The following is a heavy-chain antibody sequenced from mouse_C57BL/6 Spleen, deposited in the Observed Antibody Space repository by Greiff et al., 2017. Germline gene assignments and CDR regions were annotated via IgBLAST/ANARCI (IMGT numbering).Heavy chain of an antibody. Sequence: DVQLVESGGGLVKPGGSLTLSCAASGFTFSDYGMHWVRQAPEKGLEWVAYISSGSSTIYYAATGKGRFTISRDNAKNTLFLQMSSLRDEDTSMYYSARHCHYFDYWGQGTTLTVSS. CDR3: ARHCHYFDY. J-gene: IGHJ2*01. CDR1: GFTFSDYG. CDR2: ISSGSSTI. V-gene: IGHV5-17*01.